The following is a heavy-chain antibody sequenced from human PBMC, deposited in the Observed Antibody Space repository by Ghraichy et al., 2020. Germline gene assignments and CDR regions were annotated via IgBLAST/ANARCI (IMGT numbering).Heavy chain of an antibody. CDR2: IYYSGST. CDR1: GGSISSGGYY. V-gene: IGHV4-31*03. Sequence: SETLSLTCTVSGGSISSGGYYWSWIRQHPGKGLEWIGYIYYSGSTYYNPSLKSRVTISVDTSKNQFSLKLSSVTAADTAVYYCARDKLWFGELGGAFDIWGQGTMVTVSS. J-gene: IGHJ3*02. D-gene: IGHD3-10*01. CDR3: ARDKLWFGELGGAFDI.